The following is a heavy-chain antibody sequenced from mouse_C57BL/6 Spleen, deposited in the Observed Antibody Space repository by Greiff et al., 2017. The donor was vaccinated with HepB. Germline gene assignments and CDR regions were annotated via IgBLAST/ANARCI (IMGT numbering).Heavy chain of an antibody. D-gene: IGHD2-4*01. Sequence: EVKLLESGEGLVKPGGSLKLSCAASGFTFSSYAMSWVRQTPEKRLEWVAYISSGGDYIYYADTVKGRFTISRDNARNTLYLQMSSLKSEDTAMYYCTREGDYDRDYYAMDYWGQGTSVTVSS. J-gene: IGHJ4*01. CDR3: TREGDYDRDYYAMDY. CDR2: ISSGGDYI. CDR1: GFTFSSYA. V-gene: IGHV5-9-1*02.